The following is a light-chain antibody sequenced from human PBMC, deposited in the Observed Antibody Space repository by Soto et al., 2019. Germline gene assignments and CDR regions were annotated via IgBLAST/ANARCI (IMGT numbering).Light chain of an antibody. CDR2: DAS. J-gene: IGKJ4*01. CDR1: QNIRNL. CDR3: QQGSNWPRT. V-gene: IGKV1-5*01. Sequence: EIQLTQSPSTLSAAVGDSVTITCRASQNIRNLLAWYQQKPGKAPKPLIYDASTLKTGVPSRFSGSGSVTDFTLTISWLEPEDFAVYYCQQGSNWPRTFGGGTKVDIK.